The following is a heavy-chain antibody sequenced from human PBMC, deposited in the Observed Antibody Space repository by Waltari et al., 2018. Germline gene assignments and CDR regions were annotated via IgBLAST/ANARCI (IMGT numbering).Heavy chain of an antibody. D-gene: IGHD1-26*01. CDR3: ARESGSYDDY. J-gene: IGHJ4*02. V-gene: IGHV4-61*09. Sequence: QVQLQESGPGLVKPSQTLSLTCTVSGGSISSGSSYWSWIRQPAGKGLEWIGYIYTSGSTNYNPSLKSRVTISVDTSKNQFSLKLSSVTAADTAVYYCARESGSYDDYWGQGTLVTVSS. CDR2: IYTSGST. CDR1: GGSISSGSSY.